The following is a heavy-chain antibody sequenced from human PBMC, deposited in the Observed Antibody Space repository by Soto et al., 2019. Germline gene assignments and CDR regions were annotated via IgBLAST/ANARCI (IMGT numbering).Heavy chain of an antibody. V-gene: IGHV4-59*01. Sequence: XEALSLTCTVSGCSISSYYWSWIRQPPGKGLEWIGYIYYSGSTNYNPSLKSRVTISVDTSKNQFSLKLSSVTAADTAVYYCAREGVAAAGLIHWFDPWGQGTLVTVSS. CDR2: IYYSGST. CDR1: GCSISSYY. J-gene: IGHJ5*02. D-gene: IGHD6-13*01. CDR3: AREGVAAAGLIHWFDP.